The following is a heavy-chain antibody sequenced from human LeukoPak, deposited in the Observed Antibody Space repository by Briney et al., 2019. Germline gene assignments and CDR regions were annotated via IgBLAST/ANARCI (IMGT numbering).Heavy chain of an antibody. D-gene: IGHD3-10*01. CDR2: IYYSGST. CDR3: ARQPKAYYYGSGSLKNYYYYMDV. CDR1: GGSFSGYY. Sequence: SETLSLTCAVYGGSFSGYYWSWIRQPPGKGLEWIGSIYYSGSTYYNPSLKSRVTISVDTSKNQFSLKLSSVTAADTAVYYCARQPKAYYYGSGSLKNYYYYMDVWGKGTTVTISS. J-gene: IGHJ6*03. V-gene: IGHV4-34*01.